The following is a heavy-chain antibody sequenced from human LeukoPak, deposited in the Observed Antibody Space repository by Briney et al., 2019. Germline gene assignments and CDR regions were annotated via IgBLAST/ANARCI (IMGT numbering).Heavy chain of an antibody. Sequence: PSETLSLTCTVSGGSISSYYWSWIRQPPGKGLEWIGYIYYSGSTKYSPSLKSRVTISIDTSKKQFSLKLSSLTAADTAVYYCARHEAYYDSSGFLHYFDYWGQGSLVTVSS. CDR3: ARHEAYYDSSGFLHYFDY. V-gene: IGHV4-59*08. D-gene: IGHD3-22*01. J-gene: IGHJ4*02. CDR2: IYYSGST. CDR1: GGSISSYY.